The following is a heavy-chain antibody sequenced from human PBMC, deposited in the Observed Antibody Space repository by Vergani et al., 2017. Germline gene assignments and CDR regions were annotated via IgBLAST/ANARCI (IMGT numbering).Heavy chain of an antibody. CDR1: GFTFSSYW. CDR3: ARGPYSSSWYKSPLDY. Sequence: EVQLVESGGGLVQPGRSLRLSCAASGFTFSSYWMHWVRQAPGKGLVWVSRINSDGSSTSYADSVKGRFTISRDNAKNTLYLQMNSLRAEDTAVYYCARGPYSSSWYKSPLDYWGQGTLVTVSS. J-gene: IGHJ4*02. CDR2: INSDGSST. V-gene: IGHV3-74*02. D-gene: IGHD6-13*01.